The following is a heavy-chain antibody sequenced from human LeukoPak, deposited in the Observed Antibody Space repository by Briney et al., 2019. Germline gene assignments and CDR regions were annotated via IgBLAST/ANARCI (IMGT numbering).Heavy chain of an antibody. V-gene: IGHV3-64*01. D-gene: IGHD1-26*01. J-gene: IGHJ2*01. CDR1: GIIFSNYA. Sequence: GGSLRLSCAASGIIFSNYAMHWVRQGPGKGLECISTISIGGGSTYYANSVKGRFTISRDNSKNTLYLQMGSLRAEDMAVYYCARGRQGAKTRYFDLWGHGTRVTVSS. CDR3: ARGRQGAKTRYFDL. CDR2: ISIGGGST.